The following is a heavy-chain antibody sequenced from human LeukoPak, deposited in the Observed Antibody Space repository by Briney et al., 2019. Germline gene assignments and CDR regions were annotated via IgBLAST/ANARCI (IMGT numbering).Heavy chain of an antibody. CDR3: AHYYYYYMDV. CDR2: INHSGST. Sequence: TSETLSLTCAVYGGSFSGYYWSWIRQPPGKGLEWIGEINHSGSTNYNPSLKSRVTISVDTSKNQFSLKLSSVTAADTAVYYCAHYYYYYMDVWGKGTTVTVSS. CDR1: GGSFSGYY. V-gene: IGHV4-34*01. J-gene: IGHJ6*03.